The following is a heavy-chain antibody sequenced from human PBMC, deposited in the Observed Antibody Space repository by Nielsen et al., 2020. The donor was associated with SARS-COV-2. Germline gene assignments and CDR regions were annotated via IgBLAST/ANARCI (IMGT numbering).Heavy chain of an antibody. CDR3: AREVRLRQFRSVLRGVMLEADTGKKFGMDV. V-gene: IGHV3-11*01. Sequence: GESLKISCAASGFTFSNSYMSWIRQTPGKGLEWVSYISGGGTSLYYGDPVKGRFNISRDNAKNSLFLQMNSLRADDTAIYYGAREVRLRQFRSVLRGVMLEADTGKKFGMDVWGQGTTVTVSS. J-gene: IGHJ6*02. CDR2: ISGGGTSL. CDR1: GFTFSNSY. D-gene: IGHD3-10*01.